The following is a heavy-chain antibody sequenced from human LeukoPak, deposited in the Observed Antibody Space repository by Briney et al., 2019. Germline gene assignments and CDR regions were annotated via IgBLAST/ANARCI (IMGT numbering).Heavy chain of an antibody. CDR1: GGSISSSSYY. Sequence: SETLSLTCTVSGGSISSSSYYWGWIRQPPGKGLEWIGSIYDSGSTYYNPSLKSRVTISVDTSKNQFSLKLSSVTAADTAVYYCARQFRFLEWLPLYYYYYYMDVWGKGNTVTVSS. V-gene: IGHV4-39*01. CDR2: IYDSGST. J-gene: IGHJ6*03. D-gene: IGHD3-3*01. CDR3: ARQFRFLEWLPLYYYYYYMDV.